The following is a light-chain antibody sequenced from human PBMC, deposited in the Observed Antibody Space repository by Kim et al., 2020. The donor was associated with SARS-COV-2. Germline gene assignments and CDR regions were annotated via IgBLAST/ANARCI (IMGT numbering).Light chain of an antibody. CDR1: QSIDNW. CDR2: DAS. Sequence: TGGDRVTISCRASQSIDNWLAWYRQRPGKAPELLIFDASRLETGGPLRFRGSGFGTEFSITITRLQTDDSATYYCHQYNSSPPWTFGQGTKVDIK. V-gene: IGKV1-5*01. CDR3: HQYNSSPPWT. J-gene: IGKJ1*01.